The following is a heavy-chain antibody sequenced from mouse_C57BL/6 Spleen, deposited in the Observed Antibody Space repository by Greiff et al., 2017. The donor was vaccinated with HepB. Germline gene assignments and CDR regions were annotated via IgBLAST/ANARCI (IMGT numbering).Heavy chain of an antibody. CDR2: ISSGSSTI. CDR1: GFTFSDYG. J-gene: IGHJ2*01. CDR3: ARGHDGYYVDY. Sequence: EVQGVESGGGLVKPGGSLKLSCAASGFTFSDYGMHWVRQAPEKGLEWVAYISSGSSTIYYADTVKGRFTISRDNAKNTLFLQMTSLRSEDTAMYYCARGHDGYYVDYWGQGTTLTVSS. D-gene: IGHD2-3*01. V-gene: IGHV5-17*01.